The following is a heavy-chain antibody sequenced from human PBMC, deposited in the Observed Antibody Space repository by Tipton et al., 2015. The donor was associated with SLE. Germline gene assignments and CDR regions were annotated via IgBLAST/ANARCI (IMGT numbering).Heavy chain of an antibody. CDR3: VKGGSWWDY. CDR2: ISGDSNTI. V-gene: IGHV3-48*01. D-gene: IGHD1-26*01. CDR1: GFTFRSYT. J-gene: IGHJ4*02. Sequence: GSLRLSCVGSGFTFRSYTMNWVRQAPGKGLEWISYISGDSNTIYYADSVKGRFTISRDNAKKTLFLQMDALRAEDTALYYCVKGGSWWDYWGQGTLVTASS.